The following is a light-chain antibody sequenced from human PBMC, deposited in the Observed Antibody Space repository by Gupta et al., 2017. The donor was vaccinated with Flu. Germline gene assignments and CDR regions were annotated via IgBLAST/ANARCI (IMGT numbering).Light chain of an antibody. V-gene: IGKV3-11*01. Sequence: EIVLTQSPVTLSLSPGERATLSCRASQSVSSYLAWYQQKPGQAPRLLIYDASNRATGIPARFSGSGSGTDFTLTISSLEPEDVAVYYCQQRSNWPPSITFGQGTRLEIK. CDR3: QQRSNWPPSIT. CDR1: QSVSSY. J-gene: IGKJ5*01. CDR2: DAS.